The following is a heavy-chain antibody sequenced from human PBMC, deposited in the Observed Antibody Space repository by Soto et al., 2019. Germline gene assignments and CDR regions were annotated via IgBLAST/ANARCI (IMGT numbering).Heavy chain of an antibody. D-gene: IGHD2-15*01. CDR3: AKSNSATSAPGLRLDFDY. V-gene: IGHV1-46*01. CDR2: INPNGGST. Sequence: QVRLVQSGAEVRKPGASVKLSCTAPAVTFTSYFMHWVRQAPGHGLEWIGVINPNGGSTKFAQTFQGRVTMTGDTSTSTVYMELRSLRSEDTAIYFCAKSNSATSAPGLRLDFDYWGQGTLVTVSS. CDR1: AVTFTSYF. J-gene: IGHJ4*02.